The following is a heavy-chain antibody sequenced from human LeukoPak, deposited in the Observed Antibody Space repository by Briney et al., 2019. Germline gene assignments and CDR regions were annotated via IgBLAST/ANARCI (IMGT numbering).Heavy chain of an antibody. Sequence: PGGSLRLSCAASGFTFSSYWMSWVRQAPGKGLEWVANIKQGGSEKYYVDSVEGRFTISRDNAKNSLYLQMNSLRAEDTAVYYCARDRGVTASCFDYWGQGTLVTVSS. CDR2: IKQGGSEK. CDR3: ARDRGVTASCFDY. V-gene: IGHV3-7*03. J-gene: IGHJ4*02. D-gene: IGHD2-21*02. CDR1: GFTFSSYW.